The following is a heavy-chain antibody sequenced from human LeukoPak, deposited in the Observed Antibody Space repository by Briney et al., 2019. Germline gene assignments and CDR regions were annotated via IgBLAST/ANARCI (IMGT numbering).Heavy chain of an antibody. V-gene: IGHV3-30*18. CDR2: ISYDGSNK. CDR1: GFTFSSYG. CDR3: AKASWDEGLYYYFDY. D-gene: IGHD2-2*01. J-gene: IGHJ4*02. Sequence: PGRSLRLSCAAPGFTFSSYGMHWVRQAPGEGLEWVAVISYDGSNKYYADSVKGRFTISRDNSKNTLYLQMNSLRAEDTAVYYCAKASWDEGLYYYFDYWGQGTLVTVSS.